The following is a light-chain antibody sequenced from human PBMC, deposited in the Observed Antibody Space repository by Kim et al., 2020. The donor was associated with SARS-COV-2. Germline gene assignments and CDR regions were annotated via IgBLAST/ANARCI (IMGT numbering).Light chain of an antibody. CDR2: GAS. CDR1: QSVSSSY. Sequence: LAPGEIATLSCRASQSVSSSYLAWYQQKPGQAPRLLIYGASSRATDIPDRFSGSGSGTDFTLTISRLEPEDFAVYYCQQYGSSLYTFGQGTKLEI. CDR3: QQYGSSLYT. V-gene: IGKV3-20*01. J-gene: IGKJ2*01.